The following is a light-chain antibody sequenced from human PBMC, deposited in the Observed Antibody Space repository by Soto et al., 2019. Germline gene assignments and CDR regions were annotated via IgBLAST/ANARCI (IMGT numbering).Light chain of an antibody. CDR2: EVS. CDR3: NSYTTDSTYV. J-gene: IGLJ1*01. CDR1: SSDVGAYNF. Sequence: QSALTQPASVSGSPGQSITISCSGTSSDVGAYNFVSWYQVHPGRAPKLIIYEVSNRPSGVSYRFSGSKSGNMASLTISGLQAEDEADYYCNSYTTDSTYVFGTGTKLTVL. V-gene: IGLV2-14*01.